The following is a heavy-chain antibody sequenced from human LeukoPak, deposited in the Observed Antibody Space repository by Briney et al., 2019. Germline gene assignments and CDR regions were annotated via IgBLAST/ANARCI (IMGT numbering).Heavy chain of an antibody. CDR3: ASHRSQWLAPDFDY. Sequence: GGSLRLSCAASGFTVSSNYMSWVRQAPGKGLEWVSVIYSGGSTYYADSVRGRFTISRDNSKNTLYLQMNSLRADDTAVYYCASHRSQWLAPDFDYWGQGTLVTVSS. CDR1: GFTVSSNY. CDR2: IYSGGST. V-gene: IGHV3-66*04. D-gene: IGHD6-19*01. J-gene: IGHJ4*02.